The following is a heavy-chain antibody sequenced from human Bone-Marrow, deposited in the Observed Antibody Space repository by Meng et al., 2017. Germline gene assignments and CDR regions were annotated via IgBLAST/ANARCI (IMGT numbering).Heavy chain of an antibody. V-gene: IGHV1-2*06. D-gene: IGHD2-21*02. J-gene: IGHJ4*02. CDR3: ARDHTPYCGGDCYSDY. CDR2: INPYSGAT. Sequence: ASVKVSCKASAYTFSAYYIHWARQAPGQGLEWMGRINPYSGATNYAQKFQGRVTMTRDTSISTAYMELSRLISDDTAVYYCARDHTPYCGGDCYSDYWGQGTLVTVSS. CDR1: AYTFSAYY.